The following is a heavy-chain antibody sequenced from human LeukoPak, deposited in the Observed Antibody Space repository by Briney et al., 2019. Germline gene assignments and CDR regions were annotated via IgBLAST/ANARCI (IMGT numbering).Heavy chain of an antibody. Sequence: ASVKVSCKASGYTFTSYDINWVRQATGQGLEWMGWMNPNSGNTGYAQKFQGRVTMTRNTSISTAYMELSSLRSEDTAVYYCARRFRITIFGVVILYYFDYWGQGTLVTVSS. CDR2: MNPNSGNT. CDR3: ARRFRITIFGVVILYYFDY. D-gene: IGHD3-3*01. CDR1: GYTFTSYD. J-gene: IGHJ4*02. V-gene: IGHV1-8*01.